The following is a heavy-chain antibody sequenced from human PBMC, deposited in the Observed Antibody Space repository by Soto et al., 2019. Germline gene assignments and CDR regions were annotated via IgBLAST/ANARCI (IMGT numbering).Heavy chain of an antibody. CDR3: AKDARTGIAVAGTRFDY. CDR1: GFTFSSYG. Sequence: PGGSLRLSCAASGFTFSSYGMHWVRQAPGKGLEWVAVISYDGSNKYYADSVKGRFTISRDNSKNTLYLQMNSLRAEDTAVYYCAKDARTGIAVAGTRFDYWGQGTLVTVS. D-gene: IGHD6-19*01. CDR2: ISYDGSNK. J-gene: IGHJ4*02. V-gene: IGHV3-30*18.